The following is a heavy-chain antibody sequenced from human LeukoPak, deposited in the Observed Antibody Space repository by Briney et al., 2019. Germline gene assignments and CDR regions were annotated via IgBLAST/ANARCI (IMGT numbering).Heavy chain of an antibody. V-gene: IGHV3-21*01. Sequence: PGGSLRLSCAASGFTFSNAWMSWVRQAPGKGLEWVSSISSSSSYIYYADSVKGRFTISRDNAKNSLYLQMNSLRAEDTAVYYCARVFMISGIPSPYYFDYWGQGTLVTVSS. CDR2: ISSSSSYI. CDR1: GFTFSNAW. D-gene: IGHD3-16*01. CDR3: ARVFMISGIPSPYYFDY. J-gene: IGHJ4*02.